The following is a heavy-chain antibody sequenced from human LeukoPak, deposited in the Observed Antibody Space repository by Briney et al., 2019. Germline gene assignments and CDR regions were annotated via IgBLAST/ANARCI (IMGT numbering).Heavy chain of an antibody. Sequence: ASVKVSCKASGYTFTTYDINWARQAPGQGLEWMGWMNPYSGNTGYAQKFQGRVTMTGNTSISTAYMELSSLRSEDTAVYYYARGHIPVVIRSLDWSGHYYMDVWGKGTTVTVSS. V-gene: IGHV1-8*01. CDR3: ARGHIPVVIRSLDWSGHYYMDV. CDR2: MNPYSGNT. CDR1: GYTFTTYD. J-gene: IGHJ6*03. D-gene: IGHD3-9*01.